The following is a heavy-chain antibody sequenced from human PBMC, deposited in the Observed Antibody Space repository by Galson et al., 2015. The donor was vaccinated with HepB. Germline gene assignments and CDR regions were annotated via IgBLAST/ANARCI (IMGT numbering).Heavy chain of an antibody. CDR1: GFTFSTYW. CDR2: INQDGSEK. D-gene: IGHD5-24*01. CDR3: ARDYNSYMDV. Sequence: SLRLSCAASGFTFSTYWMSWVRQAPGEGLEWVANINQDGSEKYYVDSMRGRFTISRDNAKNSLYLQMSSLRVEDTAVYYCARDYNSYMDVWGKGTTVTVSS. J-gene: IGHJ6*03. V-gene: IGHV3-7*01.